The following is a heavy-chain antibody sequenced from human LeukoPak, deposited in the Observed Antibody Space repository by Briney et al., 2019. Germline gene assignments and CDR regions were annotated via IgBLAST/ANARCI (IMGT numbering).Heavy chain of an antibody. CDR3: ARDRSGTYYTFDV. J-gene: IGHJ3*01. V-gene: IGHV4-59*13. Sequence: KPSETLSLTCSVSGGSIGSSFWNWIRLSPGKGLEWIGYISYSGRTNYSPSLKSRVTISIGTSKNQLSLPLSSVTAADTALYYCARDRSGTYYTFDVWGQGTMVTVSA. CDR1: GGSIGSSF. D-gene: IGHD1-26*01. CDR2: ISYSGRT.